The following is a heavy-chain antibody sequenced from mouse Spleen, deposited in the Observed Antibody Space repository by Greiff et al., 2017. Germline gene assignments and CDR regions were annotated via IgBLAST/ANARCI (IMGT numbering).Heavy chain of an antibody. Sequence: VQLQQSGAELMKPGASVKLSCKATGYTFTGYWIEWVKQRPGHGLEWIGEILPGSSSTNYNEKFKGKATFTADTSSNTAYMQLSSLTTEDSAIYYCARWAYYGNLYFDYWGQGTTLTVSS. CDR1: GYTFTGYW. V-gene: IGHV1-9*01. CDR2: ILPGSSST. D-gene: IGHD2-10*01. CDR3: ARWAYYGNLYFDY. J-gene: IGHJ2*01.